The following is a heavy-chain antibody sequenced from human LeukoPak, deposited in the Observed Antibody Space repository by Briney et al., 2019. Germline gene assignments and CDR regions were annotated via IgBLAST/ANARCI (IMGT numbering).Heavy chain of an antibody. CDR2: INGDGSST. D-gene: IGHD6-19*01. J-gene: IGHJ4*02. Sequence: GGSLRLSCAASGFTFSSYWMHWVRQVPGKGLVWVSRINGDGSSTNYADAVKGRFTISRDNTKNTLYLQMNSLRAEDTAVYHCARGYSSGSRWGYWGQGTLVTVSS. V-gene: IGHV3-74*01. CDR1: GFTFSSYW. CDR3: ARGYSSGSRWGY.